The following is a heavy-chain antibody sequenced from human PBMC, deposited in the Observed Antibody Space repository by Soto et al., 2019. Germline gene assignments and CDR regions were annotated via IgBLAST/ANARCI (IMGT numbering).Heavy chain of an antibody. CDR3: ARAYGEGGRYYYYGMDV. D-gene: IGHD4-17*01. CDR2: ISAYNGNT. J-gene: IGHJ6*02. CDR1: GYTFTSYG. V-gene: IGHV1-18*01. Sequence: GASVKVSCKASGYTFTSYGISWVRQAPGQGLEWMGWISAYNGNTNYAQKLQGRVTITADKSTSTAYMELSSLRSEDTAVYYCARAYGEGGRYYYYGMDVWGQGTTVTVSS.